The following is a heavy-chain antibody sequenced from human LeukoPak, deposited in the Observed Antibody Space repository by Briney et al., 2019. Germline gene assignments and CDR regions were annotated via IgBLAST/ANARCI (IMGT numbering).Heavy chain of an antibody. CDR1: GYTFAAHY. CDR2: INPSIGGT. CDR3: ARIFIVGSLYYFDY. J-gene: IGHJ4*02. V-gene: IGHV1-2*02. Sequence: ASVKVSCKASGYTFAAHYIYWVRQAPGQGLEWMGWINPSIGGTDYAQKFQGRVTMTRDTSISTAYMELSRLSSDDTAVYYCARIFIVGSLYYFDYWGQGTLVTVSS. D-gene: IGHD1-26*01.